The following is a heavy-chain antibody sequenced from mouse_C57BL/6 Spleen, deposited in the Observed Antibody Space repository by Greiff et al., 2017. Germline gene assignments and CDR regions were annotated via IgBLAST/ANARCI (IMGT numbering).Heavy chain of an antibody. CDR2: ISGGGGNT. CDR1: GFTFSSYT. V-gene: IGHV5-9*01. Sequence: EVQLVESGGGLVKPGGSLKLSCAASGFTFSSYTMSWVRQTPEKRLEWVATISGGGGNTYYPDSVKGRFTISRDNAKNTLYLQMSSRGSEDTAFYYCARQSRYFDYWGQGTTLTVSS. J-gene: IGHJ2*01. CDR3: ARQSRYFDY.